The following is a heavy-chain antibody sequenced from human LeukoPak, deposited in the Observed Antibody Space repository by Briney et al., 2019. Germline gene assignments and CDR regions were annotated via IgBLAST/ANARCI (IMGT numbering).Heavy chain of an antibody. D-gene: IGHD6-25*01. CDR2: ISASGTLT. V-gene: IGHV3-48*03. J-gene: IGHJ6*04. CDR1: GFSFSSYE. Sequence: PGGSLRLSCAASGFSFSSYEMNWVRQAPGKGLEWISYISASGTLTHYADSVEGRFTISRDNAKNSLYLQMNSLRGEDTAVYARDGTPIYSSGWVYMDVWGKGTTVTISS. CDR3: DGTPIYSSGWVYMDV.